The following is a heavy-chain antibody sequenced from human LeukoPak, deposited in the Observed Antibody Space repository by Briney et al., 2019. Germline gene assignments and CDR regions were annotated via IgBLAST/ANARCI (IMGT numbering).Heavy chain of an antibody. CDR3: ARDGGSPFWSGLTLDY. V-gene: IGHV3-21*01. CDR1: GFTFSSYS. Sequence: PGGSLRLSCAASGFTFSSYSMNWVRQAPGKGLEWVSSISSSSSYIYYADSVKGRFTISRDNAKNSLYLQMNSLRAEDTAVYYCARDGGSPFWSGLTLDYWGQGTLVTVSS. D-gene: IGHD3-3*01. CDR2: ISSSSSYI. J-gene: IGHJ4*02.